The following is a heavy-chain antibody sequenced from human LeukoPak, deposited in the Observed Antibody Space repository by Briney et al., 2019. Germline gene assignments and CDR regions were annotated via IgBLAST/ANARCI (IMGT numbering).Heavy chain of an antibody. CDR2: ISSSSSYI. J-gene: IGHJ5*02. V-gene: IGHV3-21*01. Sequence: GGSLRLSCAASGFTFSSYSMNWVRQAPGKGLEWASSISSSSSYIYYADSVKGRFTISRDNAKNSLYLQMNSLRAEDTAVYYCARALLTVTTFDPWGQGTLVTVSS. CDR3: ARALLTVTTFDP. CDR1: GFTFSSYS. D-gene: IGHD4-17*01.